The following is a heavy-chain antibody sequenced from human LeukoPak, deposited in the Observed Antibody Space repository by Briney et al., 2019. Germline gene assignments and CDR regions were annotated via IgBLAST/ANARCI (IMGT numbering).Heavy chain of an antibody. V-gene: IGHV5-51*01. Sequence: GESLKISCKGSGYSFTSYWIGWVRQMPGKGLEWMGIIYPGDSDTRYSPYFQGQVTISADKSISTAYLQWSSLKASDTAMYYCARAPYCSGGSCYSERADAFDIWGQGTMVTVSS. CDR2: IYPGDSDT. CDR3: ARAPYCSGGSCYSERADAFDI. J-gene: IGHJ3*02. D-gene: IGHD2-15*01. CDR1: GYSFTSYW.